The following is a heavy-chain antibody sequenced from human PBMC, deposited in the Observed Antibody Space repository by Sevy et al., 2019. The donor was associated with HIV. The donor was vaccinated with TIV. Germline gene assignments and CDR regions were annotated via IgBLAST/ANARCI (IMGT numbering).Heavy chain of an antibody. V-gene: IGHV3-33*01. D-gene: IGHD3-10*01. J-gene: IGHJ4*02. Sequence: GGSLRLSCAASGFTFSDYGIHWVRQAPGKGPEWVAVIWYDGINKYYVDSVKGRFTISRDNSKNTVYLQMNSLRAEDTVVYYCARDKLLPVMVTMVRGALSYYFDYWGQGTLVTVSS. CDR3: ARDKLLPVMVTMVRGALSYYFDY. CDR1: GFTFSDYG. CDR2: IWYDGINK.